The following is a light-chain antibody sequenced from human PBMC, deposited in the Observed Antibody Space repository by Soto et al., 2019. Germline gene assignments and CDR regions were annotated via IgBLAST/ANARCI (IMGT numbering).Light chain of an antibody. J-gene: IGKJ4*01. V-gene: IGKV1-9*01. CDR2: DAS. Sequence: IQLIQSPSSLSASVGDRVTITCRASQGISSYLGWYQQKPGKAPNLLIYDASTLHSGVPSRFSGGGSGTDFTLTISSLQPEDFATYYCQQVNVYPSTFGGGTKVEIK. CDR1: QGISSY. CDR3: QQVNVYPST.